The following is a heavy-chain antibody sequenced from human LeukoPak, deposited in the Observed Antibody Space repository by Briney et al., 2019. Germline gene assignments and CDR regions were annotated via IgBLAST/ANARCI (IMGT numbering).Heavy chain of an antibody. Sequence: GGSLRLSCAASGFTFSSYSMNWVRQAPGKGLEWVSYISSSSSTIYYADSVKGRFTISRDNAKNSLHLQMNSLRDEDTAVYYCARDEYDFWRVFDYWGQGTLVTVSS. J-gene: IGHJ4*02. V-gene: IGHV3-48*02. D-gene: IGHD3-3*01. CDR3: ARDEYDFWRVFDY. CDR1: GFTFSSYS. CDR2: ISSSSSTI.